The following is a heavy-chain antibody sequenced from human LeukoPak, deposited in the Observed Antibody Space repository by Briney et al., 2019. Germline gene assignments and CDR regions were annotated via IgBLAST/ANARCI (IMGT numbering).Heavy chain of an antibody. Sequence: GGSLRLSCAASGFTFSSYAMHWVRQAPGKGLEWVAVISYDGSNKYYADSMKGRFTISRDNSKNTLYLQMNSLRAEDTAVYYCARGRYSSRSGGYYFDIWGQGTLVTVSS. CDR1: GFTFSSYA. D-gene: IGHD2-2*01. V-gene: IGHV3-30-3*01. CDR3: ARGRYSSRSGGYYFDI. J-gene: IGHJ4*02. CDR2: ISYDGSNK.